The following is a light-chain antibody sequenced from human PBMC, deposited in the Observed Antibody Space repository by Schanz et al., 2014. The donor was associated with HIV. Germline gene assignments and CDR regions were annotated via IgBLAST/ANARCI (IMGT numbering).Light chain of an antibody. CDR3: AAWDDSLNGPV. Sequence: QSVLRQPPSVSGAPGQRVTISCAGTSSNIGADYDVHWYRQLPGAAPKVLINSNNQRPSGVPDRFSGSKSGTSASLAISGLQSEDEADYYCAAWDDSLNGPVFGGGTKLTVL. CDR1: SSNIGADYD. V-gene: IGLV1-44*01. CDR2: SNN. J-gene: IGLJ2*01.